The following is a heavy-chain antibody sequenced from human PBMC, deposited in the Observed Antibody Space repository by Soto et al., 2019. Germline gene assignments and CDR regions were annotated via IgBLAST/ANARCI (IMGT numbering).Heavy chain of an antibody. V-gene: IGHV4-59*08. Sequence: SETLSLTCAVSGGSISSYYWSWIRQSPGKGLEWIGYIYYSGSTNYNPSLKSRVTISVDTSKNQFSLKLSSVTAADTAVYYCARHPDYDILTGFDYWGQGTLVTVS. CDR1: GGSISSYY. CDR3: ARHPDYDILTGFDY. D-gene: IGHD3-9*01. CDR2: IYYSGST. J-gene: IGHJ4*02.